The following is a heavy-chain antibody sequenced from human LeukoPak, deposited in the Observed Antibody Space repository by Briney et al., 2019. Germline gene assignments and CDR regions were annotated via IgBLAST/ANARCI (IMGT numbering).Heavy chain of an antibody. V-gene: IGHV4-39*07. CDR2: IYHSGST. D-gene: IGHD3-10*01. CDR3: ARGPLLLWFGEPFDY. J-gene: IGHJ4*02. Sequence: PSETLSLTCTVSGVSISSSNSYWGWIRQPPGKGLEWIGSIYHSGSTYYNPSLKSRVTISVDTSKNQFSLKLSSVTAADTAVYYCARGPLLLWFGEPFDYWGQGTLVTVSS. CDR1: GVSISSSNSY.